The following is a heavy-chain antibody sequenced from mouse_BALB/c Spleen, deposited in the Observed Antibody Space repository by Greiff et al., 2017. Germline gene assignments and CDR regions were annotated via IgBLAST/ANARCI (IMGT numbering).Heavy chain of an antibody. CDR2: INPSNGGT. J-gene: IGHJ4*01. Sequence: VKLMESGAELVKPGASVKLSCKASGYTFTSYYMYWVKQRPGQGLEWIGEINPSNGGTNFNEKFKSKATLTVDKSSSTAYMQLSSLTSEDSAVYYCTRGNPYAMDYWGQGTSVTVSS. V-gene: IGHV1S81*02. CDR1: GYTFTSYY. D-gene: IGHD2-1*01. CDR3: TRGNPYAMDY.